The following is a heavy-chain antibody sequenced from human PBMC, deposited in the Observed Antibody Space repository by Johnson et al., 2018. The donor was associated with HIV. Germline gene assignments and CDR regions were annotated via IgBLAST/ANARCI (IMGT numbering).Heavy chain of an antibody. Sequence: QVQLVESGGGLVKPGGSLRLSCAASGFTFDDYAMHWVRQAPGKGLEWVAVISYAGSNKYYADSVKGRFTISRENSKNKLYLQMNSLRAEDTAVYYCAKDLVRFLEWLGAFDIWGQGTMVTVSS. D-gene: IGHD3-3*01. J-gene: IGHJ3*02. CDR3: AKDLVRFLEWLGAFDI. CDR2: ISYAGSNK. V-gene: IGHV3-30*18. CDR1: GFTFDDYA.